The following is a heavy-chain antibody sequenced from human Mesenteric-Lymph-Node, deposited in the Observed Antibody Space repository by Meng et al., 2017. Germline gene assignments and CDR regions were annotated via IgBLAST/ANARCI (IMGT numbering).Heavy chain of an antibody. CDR2: IYYSGST. CDR1: GGSISSYY. J-gene: IGHJ4*02. Sequence: SETLSLTCTVSGGSISSYYWSWIRQHPGKGLVWIGYIYYSGSTNYNPSLKSRVTISVDTSKNQFSLKLSSMTAADTAVYCCARDGGWKQFWDWGQGTLVTVSS. D-gene: IGHD5-24*01. V-gene: IGHV4-59*01. CDR3: ARDGGWKQFWD.